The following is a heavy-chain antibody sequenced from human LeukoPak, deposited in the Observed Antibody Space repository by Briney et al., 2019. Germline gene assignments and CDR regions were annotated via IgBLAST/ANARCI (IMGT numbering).Heavy chain of an antibody. Sequence: GVSVKVSCKASGYTFTGYYMHWVRQAPGQGLEWMGWINPNSGGTNYAQKFQGRVTMTRDTSISTAYMELSRLRSDDTAVYYCARVDPRTALFDYWGQGTLVTVSS. CDR2: INPNSGGT. J-gene: IGHJ4*02. CDR3: ARVDPRTALFDY. CDR1: GYTFTGYY. D-gene: IGHD3/OR15-3a*01. V-gene: IGHV1-2*02.